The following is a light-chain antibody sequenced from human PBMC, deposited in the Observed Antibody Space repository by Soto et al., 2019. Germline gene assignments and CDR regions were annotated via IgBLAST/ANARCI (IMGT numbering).Light chain of an antibody. V-gene: IGKV4-1*01. Sequence: DIVMTQSTDSLAVSLGERANINCKSSQSVLYSSNNKNYLAWSQQKPGQPPKLLIYWASTRESGVPDRFSGSGSGTDFTLTISSLQAEDVAVYYCQQYYSTPPTFGPGTKVDIK. CDR3: QQYYSTPPT. J-gene: IGKJ3*01. CDR2: WAS. CDR1: QSVLYSSNNKNY.